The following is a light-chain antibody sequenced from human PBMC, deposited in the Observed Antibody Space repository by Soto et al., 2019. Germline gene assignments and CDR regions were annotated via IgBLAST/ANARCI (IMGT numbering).Light chain of an antibody. CDR2: WAS. CDR1: QSVLYSSNNKNY. J-gene: IGKJ1*01. Sequence: DIVMTQSPDSLAVSLGERATINCKSSQSVLYSSNNKNYLAWYQQKPGQPPKLLIYWASTRESGVPDRFSGSGSGTDFTLTISSLQAEDVAVYYCQHQATFGQGTKVEIK. CDR3: QHQAT. V-gene: IGKV4-1*01.